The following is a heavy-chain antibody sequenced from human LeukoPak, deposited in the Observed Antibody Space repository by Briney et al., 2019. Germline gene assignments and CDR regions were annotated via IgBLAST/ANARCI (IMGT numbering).Heavy chain of an antibody. CDR3: ARDHVYGGADY. Sequence: GGSLRLSCAASGFTFHNYAIHWVRQAPGKGLEWVTLTSGDGITTYFADSVKGRFTISRDNSKSSLFLQMNSLRTEDTALYYCARDHVYGGADYWGQGTLVTVSS. V-gene: IGHV3-43*02. CDR1: GFTFHNYA. J-gene: IGHJ4*02. CDR2: TSGDGITT. D-gene: IGHD5/OR15-5a*01.